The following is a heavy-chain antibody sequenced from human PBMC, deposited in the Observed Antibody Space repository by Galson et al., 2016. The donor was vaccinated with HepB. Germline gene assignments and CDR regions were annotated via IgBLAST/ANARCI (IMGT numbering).Heavy chain of an antibody. J-gene: IGHJ3*01. CDR2: ISTTIRTI. V-gene: IGHV3-48*02. D-gene: IGHD6-6*01. CDR1: GFAFSSSG. Sequence: SLRLSCAGSGFAFSSSGINWVRQAPGKGLQWISYISTTIRTIYYADSVVGRFTISRDNAENSVYLQMNSLRDDDTAVYYCARELVRSAFDLWGQGTMVTVSS. CDR3: ARELVRSAFDL.